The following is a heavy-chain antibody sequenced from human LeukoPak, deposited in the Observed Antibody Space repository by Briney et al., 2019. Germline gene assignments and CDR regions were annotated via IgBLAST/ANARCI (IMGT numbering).Heavy chain of an antibody. J-gene: IGHJ4*02. V-gene: IGHV3-66*01. CDR3: ARYGSGWLYYFDY. D-gene: IGHD6-19*01. CDR2: IYSGGST. CDR1: GFTFSSNY. Sequence: GGSLRLSCAASGFTFSSNYMSWVRQAPGKGLEWVSVIYSGGSTYYADSVKGRFTISRDNSKNTLYLQMNSLRAEDTAVYYCARYGSGWLYYFDYWGQGTLVTVSS.